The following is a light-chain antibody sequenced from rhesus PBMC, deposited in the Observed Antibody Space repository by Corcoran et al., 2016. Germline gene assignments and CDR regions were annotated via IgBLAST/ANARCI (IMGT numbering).Light chain of an antibody. Sequence: DIQMSQSPSSLSASVGDKVIITCRASQVIRNALVWYQQKPGKAPKILIYDASNLETGVPLRFSGSRSAIDFTLTIRSLQPADFATYFCQQTYSSPWTFSQGTKVEI. CDR2: DAS. CDR1: QVIRNA. J-gene: IGKJ1*01. CDR3: QQTYSSPWT. V-gene: IGKV1-33*01.